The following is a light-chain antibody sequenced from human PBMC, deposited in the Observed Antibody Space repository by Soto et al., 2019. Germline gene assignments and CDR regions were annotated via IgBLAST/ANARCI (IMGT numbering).Light chain of an antibody. CDR3: QQYNNWPSRA. Sequence: EIVMTQSPATVSVSPGERATLSCRASQNINSDLAWYQQKPGQAPRLLIYDTSTRATGIPARFSGSGSGTEFPLTISSLQSEDFAVYYCQQYNNWPSRAFGQGTKVEIK. V-gene: IGKV3-15*01. J-gene: IGKJ1*01. CDR2: DTS. CDR1: QNINSD.